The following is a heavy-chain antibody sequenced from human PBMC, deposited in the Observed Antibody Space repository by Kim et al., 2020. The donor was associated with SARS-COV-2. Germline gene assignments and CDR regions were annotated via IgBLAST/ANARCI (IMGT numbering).Heavy chain of an antibody. Sequence: GGSLRLSCAASGFTFSSYGMHWVRQAPGKGLEWVAVIWYDGSNKYYADSVKGRFTISRDNSKNTLYLQMNSLRAEDTAVYYCAKESLAYCGGDCYAGAFDIWGQGTMVTVSS. CDR1: GFTFSSYG. D-gene: IGHD2-21*02. CDR2: IWYDGSNK. J-gene: IGHJ3*02. CDR3: AKESLAYCGGDCYAGAFDI. V-gene: IGHV3-33*06.